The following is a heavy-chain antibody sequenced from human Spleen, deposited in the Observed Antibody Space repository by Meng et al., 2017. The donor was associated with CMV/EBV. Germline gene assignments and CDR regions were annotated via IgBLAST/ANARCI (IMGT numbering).Heavy chain of an antibody. CDR3: ARVVKLGGYFDY. CDR2: ISVNNGKT. Sequence: SCKASGYIFTSYGISWVRQAPGQGLEWMGWISVNNGKTNYAPKLQGRLTMTTDTSTSTAYMELRSLRSDDTAVYYCARVVKLGGYFDYWGQGTLVTVSS. CDR1: GYIFTSYG. V-gene: IGHV1-18*01. D-gene: IGHD3-16*01. J-gene: IGHJ4*02.